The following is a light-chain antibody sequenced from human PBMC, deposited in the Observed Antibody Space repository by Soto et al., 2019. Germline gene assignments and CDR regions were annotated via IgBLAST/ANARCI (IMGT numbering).Light chain of an antibody. J-gene: IGLJ1*01. CDR2: EGS. CDR3: CSYAGSRTYV. V-gene: IGLV2-23*01. CDR1: SSDVGSYNL. Sequence: QSVLTQPASVSGSPGQSITISCTGTSSDVGSYNLVSWYQQHPGRAPKLMIYEGSKRPSGVSNRLSGSKSGNTASLTISGLQAEDEADYYCCSYAGSRTYVFGTGTKVTVL.